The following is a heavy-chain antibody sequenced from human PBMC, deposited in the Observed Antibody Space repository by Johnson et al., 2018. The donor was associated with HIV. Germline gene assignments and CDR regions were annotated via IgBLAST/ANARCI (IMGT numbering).Heavy chain of an antibody. D-gene: IGHD5-24*01. J-gene: IGHJ3*02. CDR1: GFTVSSNY. CDR3: ARGRDGYNAYAFDI. CDR2: IYSGGST. V-gene: IGHV3-66*01. Sequence: VQLVESGGGLVQPGGSLRLSCAASGFTVSSNYMSWVRQAPGKGLEWVSVIYSGGSTYYADSVKDRFTISRDNSKNTLYLQMNSLRAEDTAVYYCARGRDGYNAYAFDIWGQGTMVTVSS.